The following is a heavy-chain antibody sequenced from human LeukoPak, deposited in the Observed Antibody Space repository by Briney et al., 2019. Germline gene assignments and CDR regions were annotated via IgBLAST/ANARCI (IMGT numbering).Heavy chain of an antibody. Sequence: PGGSLRLSCAASGFTFSSYSMNWVRQAPGKGLEWVSSISGSSSYIYHADSVKGRFTISRDNAKNSLYLQMNSLRAEDTAVYYCARRSKAYSSGEYYFDYWGQGTLVTVSS. D-gene: IGHD6-25*01. J-gene: IGHJ4*02. CDR1: GFTFSSYS. CDR3: ARRSKAYSSGEYYFDY. CDR2: ISGSSSYI. V-gene: IGHV3-21*01.